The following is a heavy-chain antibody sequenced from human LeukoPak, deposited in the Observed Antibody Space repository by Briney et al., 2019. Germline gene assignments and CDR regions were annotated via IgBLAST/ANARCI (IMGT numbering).Heavy chain of an antibody. CDR2: IYYSGSN. Sequence: PSETLSLTCTVSGGSICSYYWSWIGQPPGKGLEWIGYIYYSGSNNYNPSLKSRVTISVDTSQNQFSLKLSSVTAADTGVYYCARGREIQSYNCFDPWGQRTLVTVSS. J-gene: IGHJ5*02. D-gene: IGHD5-18*01. CDR3: ARGREIQSYNCFDP. CDR1: GGSICSYY. V-gene: IGHV4-59*01.